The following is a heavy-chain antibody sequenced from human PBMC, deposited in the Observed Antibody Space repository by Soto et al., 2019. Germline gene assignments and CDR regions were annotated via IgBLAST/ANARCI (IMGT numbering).Heavy chain of an antibody. CDR1: GFIFTSSS. V-gene: IGHV1-58*01. J-gene: IGHJ5*02. Sequence: QMHLVQSGPEVKKPGTSVKVSCKASGFIFTSSSVQWVRQVRGQGLEWMGWIVVGTGDTKYAQKFQERVTFNRDISTSTAYMEVSSLRSEDTAMYYCAADRGYLWGQGTLVTVSS. D-gene: IGHD3-10*01. CDR2: IVVGTGDT. CDR3: AADRGYL.